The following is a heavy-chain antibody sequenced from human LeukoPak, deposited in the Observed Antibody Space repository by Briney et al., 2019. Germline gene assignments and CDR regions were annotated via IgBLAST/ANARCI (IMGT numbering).Heavy chain of an antibody. Sequence: GGSLRLSCAASGFTFSSYGMHWVRQAPGKGLEWVAVISYDGSNKYYADSVKGRFTISRDNSKNTLYLQMNSLRAEDTAVYYCAKDLAKYGDPSYYYYYGMDVWGQGTTVTVSS. D-gene: IGHD4-17*01. CDR1: GFTFSSYG. J-gene: IGHJ6*02. CDR3: AKDLAKYGDPSYYYYYGMDV. V-gene: IGHV3-30*18. CDR2: ISYDGSNK.